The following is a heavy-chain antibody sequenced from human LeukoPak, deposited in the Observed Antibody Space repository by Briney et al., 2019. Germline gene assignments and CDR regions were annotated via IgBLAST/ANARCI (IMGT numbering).Heavy chain of an antibody. J-gene: IGHJ5*02. CDR2: IYHSGST. Sequence: SGTLSLTCAVSGGSISSSNWWSWVRQPPGKGLEWIGEIYHSGSTNYNPSLKSRVTISVDKSKNQFSLKLSSVTAADTAVYYCARDPDVAAAGHNWFDPWGQGTLVTVSS. CDR1: GGSISSSNW. CDR3: ARDPDVAAAGHNWFDP. D-gene: IGHD6-13*01. V-gene: IGHV4-4*02.